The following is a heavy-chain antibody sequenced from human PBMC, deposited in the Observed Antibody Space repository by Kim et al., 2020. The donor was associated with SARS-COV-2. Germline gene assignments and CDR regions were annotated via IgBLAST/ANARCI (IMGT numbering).Heavy chain of an antibody. CDR3: ARGLSGSYLPGYYYYGMDV. J-gene: IGHJ6*02. V-gene: IGHV3-48*01. CDR1: GLTFSSYS. CDR2: ISSSSSTI. Sequence: GGSLRLSCAASGLTFSSYSMNWVRQAPGKGLEWVSYISSSSSTIYYADSVKGRFTISRDNAKNSLYLQMNSLRAEDTAVYYCARGLSGSYLPGYYYYGMDVWGQGTTVTVSS. D-gene: IGHD1-26*01.